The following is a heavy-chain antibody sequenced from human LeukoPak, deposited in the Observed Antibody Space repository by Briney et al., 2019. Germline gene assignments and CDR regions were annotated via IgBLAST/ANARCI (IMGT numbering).Heavy chain of an antibody. Sequence: SETLSLTCTVSGGSISSYYWSWIRQPPGKGLEWIGYIYDSGSTNYNPSLKSRVTISVDTSKNQFSLKLSSVTAADTAVYYCARDQVDYYGSGRNYYYMDVWGKGTTVTISS. J-gene: IGHJ6*03. CDR3: ARDQVDYYGSGRNYYYMDV. CDR1: GGSISSYY. D-gene: IGHD3-10*01. V-gene: IGHV4-59*01. CDR2: IYDSGST.